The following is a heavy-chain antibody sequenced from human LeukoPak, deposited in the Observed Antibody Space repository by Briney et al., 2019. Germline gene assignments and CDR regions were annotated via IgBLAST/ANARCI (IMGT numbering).Heavy chain of an antibody. J-gene: IGHJ4*02. Sequence: QTLSLTCAISGDSVSSNSASWSWIRQSPSRGLEWLGRTYYRSKWCYDYAVSVRSRITINPDTSKNQSSLQLNSVTPEDTAVYYCAAHLSRAATPFDYWGQGTLVTVSS. CDR1: GDSVSSNSAS. V-gene: IGHV6-1*01. CDR2: TYYRSKWCY. D-gene: IGHD2-2*01. CDR3: AAHLSRAATPFDY.